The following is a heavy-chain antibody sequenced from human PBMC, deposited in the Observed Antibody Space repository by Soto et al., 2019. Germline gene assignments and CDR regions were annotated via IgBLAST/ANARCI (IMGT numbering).Heavy chain of an antibody. J-gene: IGHJ4*02. CDR3: ASSPSLGELSLTDY. D-gene: IGHD3-16*02. Sequence: EVQLVESGGGLVQPGGSLRLSCAASGFTFSSYSMNWVRQAPGKGLEWVSYISSSSSTIYYADSVKGRFTISRDNAKNSLSLQMNSLRAEDTAVYYCASSPSLGELSLTDYWGQGTLVTVSS. V-gene: IGHV3-48*01. CDR2: ISSSSSTI. CDR1: GFTFSSYS.